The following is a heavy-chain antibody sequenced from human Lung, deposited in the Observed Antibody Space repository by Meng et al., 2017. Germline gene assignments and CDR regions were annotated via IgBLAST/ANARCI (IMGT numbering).Heavy chain of an antibody. V-gene: IGHV3-33*01. D-gene: IGHD6-13*01. J-gene: IGHJ4*02. CDR1: GFTFSSYG. CDR2: IWYDGSNK. Sequence: QVLLVESGGGVVQPGRSLGLSCAASGFTFSSYGMHWVRQAPGKGLEWVAVIWYDGSNKYYADSVKGRFTISRDNSKNTLYLQMNSLRAEDTAVYYCARGGWYSSSSRVDYWGQGTLVTVSS. CDR3: ARGGWYSSSSRVDY.